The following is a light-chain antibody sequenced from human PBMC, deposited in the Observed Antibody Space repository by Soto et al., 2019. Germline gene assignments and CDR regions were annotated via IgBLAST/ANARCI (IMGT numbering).Light chain of an antibody. J-gene: IGKJ4*01. CDR1: QSVSNSY. V-gene: IGKV3-20*01. CDR3: QQYGSSPLT. Sequence: PVERATLSCRASQSVSNSYLAWYQHKPGQAPRLLIYAASTRANGIPDRFSGSGSGTDFTLTISRLEPEDFAVFYCQQYGSSPLTFGGGTKVDIK. CDR2: AAS.